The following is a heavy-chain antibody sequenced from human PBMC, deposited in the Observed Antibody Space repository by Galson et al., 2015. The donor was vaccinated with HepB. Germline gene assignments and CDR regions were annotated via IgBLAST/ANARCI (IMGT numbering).Heavy chain of an antibody. Sequence: SLRLSCAASGFSFSDYYMSWVRQTAGEGLEWISQISRGGKYVDYTDSVKGRFTISRDNAKNSLYLQMNSLRAGDTGVYFCVRYGTFGQDVDKWGRGTLVTFSS. V-gene: IGHV3-11*03. CDR1: GFSFSDYY. CDR3: VRYGTFGQDVDK. J-gene: IGHJ4*02. D-gene: IGHD1-14*01. CDR2: ISRGGKYV.